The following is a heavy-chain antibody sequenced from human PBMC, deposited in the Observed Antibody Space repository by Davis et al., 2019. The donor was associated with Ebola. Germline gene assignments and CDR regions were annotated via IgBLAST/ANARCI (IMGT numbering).Heavy chain of an antibody. D-gene: IGHD3-3*01. CDR3: ARIRFLEWLLSLYYYGMDV. Sequence: MPSETLSLTCTVSGGSISSSSYYWGWIRQPPGKGLEWIGSIYYSGSTYYNPSLKSRVTISVDTSKNQFSLKLSSVTAADTAVYYCARIRFLEWLLSLYYYGMDVWGQGTTVTVSS. CDR2: IYYSGST. J-gene: IGHJ6*02. V-gene: IGHV4-39*07. CDR1: GGSISSSSYY.